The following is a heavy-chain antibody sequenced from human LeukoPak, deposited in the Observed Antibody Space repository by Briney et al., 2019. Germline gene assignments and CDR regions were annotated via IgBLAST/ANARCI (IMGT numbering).Heavy chain of an antibody. V-gene: IGHV4-59*01. D-gene: IGHD3-10*01. CDR3: ARVQTPSGSGSYSFDY. CDR2: IYYSGST. Sequence: SETLSLTCTVSGGSISSYYWIWIRQPPGKGLECIGYIYYSGSTNYNPSLKSRVTISVDTSKNQFSLKLSSVTAADTAVYYCARVQTPSGSGSYSFDYWGQGTLVTVSS. CDR1: GGSISSYY. J-gene: IGHJ4*02.